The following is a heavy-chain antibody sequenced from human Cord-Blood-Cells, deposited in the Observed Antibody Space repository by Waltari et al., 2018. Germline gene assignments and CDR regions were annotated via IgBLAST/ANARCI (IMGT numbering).Heavy chain of an antibody. CDR1: GGSFSGYY. CDR2: INHSGST. CDR3: ARGTFNGVMVQGVIKVPPYY. V-gene: IGHV4-34*01. J-gene: IGHJ4*02. D-gene: IGHD3-10*01. Sequence: QVQLQQWGAGLLKPSETLSLTCAIYGGSFSGYYWSWIRQPPGKGLEWIGEINHSGSTNYNPSHKSRVTISVDTSKNQFSLKLSSVTAADTAVYYCARGTFNGVMVQGVIKVPPYYWGQGTLVTVSS.